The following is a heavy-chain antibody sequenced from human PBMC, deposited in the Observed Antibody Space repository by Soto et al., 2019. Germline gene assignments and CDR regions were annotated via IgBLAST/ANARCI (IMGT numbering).Heavy chain of an antibody. CDR2: IYYSGST. V-gene: IGHV4-59*08. D-gene: IGHD6-19*01. CDR3: ARQKGSSGWYKDYFNY. J-gene: IGHJ4*02. CDR1: GGSISSYY. Sequence: TLSLTCTVSGGSISSYYWSWIRQPPGKGLEWIGYIYYSGSTNYNPSLKSRVTISVDTSKNQFSLKLSSVTAADTAVYYCARQKGSSGWYKDYFNYWGQETLDTVS.